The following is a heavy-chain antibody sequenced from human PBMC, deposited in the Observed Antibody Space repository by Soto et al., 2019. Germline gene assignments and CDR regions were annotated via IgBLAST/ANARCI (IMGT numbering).Heavy chain of an antibody. J-gene: IGHJ5*02. CDR1: GFTFHNYA. Sequence: EVQLVESGGGLVQPCRSLRLSCAASGFTFHNYAMHWVRQAPGKGLEWVAGISWNSGNIDFGDSVKGRFTISRDNAKNSLYLQMNSLRPEDTAVYYWAKDPFDSLTGYNNCFDPWCQGTLVTVSS. CDR3: AKDPFDSLTGYNNCFDP. CDR2: ISWNSGNI. V-gene: IGHV3-9*01. D-gene: IGHD3-9*01.